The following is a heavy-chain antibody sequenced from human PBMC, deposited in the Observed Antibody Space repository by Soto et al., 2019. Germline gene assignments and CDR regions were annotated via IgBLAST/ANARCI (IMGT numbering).Heavy chain of an antibody. CDR1: GGSISSSSYY. J-gene: IGHJ6*03. CDR2: IYYSGST. V-gene: IGHV4-39*01. Sequence: PSETLSLTCTVSGGSISSSSYYWGWIRQPPGKGLEWIGSIYYSGSTYYNPSLKSRVTISVDTSKNQFSLKLSSVTAADTAVYYCATSAPPRTGYYMDVWGKGTTVTVSS. CDR3: ATSAPPRTGYYMDV. D-gene: IGHD4-17*01.